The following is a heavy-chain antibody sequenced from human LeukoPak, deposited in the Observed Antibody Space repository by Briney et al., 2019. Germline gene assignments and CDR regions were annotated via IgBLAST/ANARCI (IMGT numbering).Heavy chain of an antibody. CDR3: AREHRGRDGYTLDY. CDR1: GASIVRDY. CDR2: VYETGSR. D-gene: IGHD5-24*01. V-gene: IGHV4-59*12. J-gene: IGHJ4*02. Sequence: PSETLSLTCTVSGASIVRDYWSWVRQPPGTGLQWIGYVYETGSRNYNSSLERRVSISLDRSKNQFSLRLDSVTAADTAMYYCAREHRGRDGYTLDYWGQGILVTVSS.